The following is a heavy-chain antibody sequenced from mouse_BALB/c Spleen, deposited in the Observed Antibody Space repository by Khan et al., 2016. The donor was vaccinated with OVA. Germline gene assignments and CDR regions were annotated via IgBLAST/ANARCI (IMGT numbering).Heavy chain of an antibody. J-gene: IGHJ3*01. CDR2: VNPNTGGS. D-gene: IGHD1-2*01. V-gene: IGHV1-26*01. CDR3: ARGYGFFDY. CDR1: GYSFTLYY. Sequence: VQLQQSGPDLVKPGASVKISCKASGYSFTLYYMTWVKQSHGKSLEWIGRVNPNTGGSDYNQEFKGKAILTVDKSSNTAYMELHRLTSDDSAVDDCARGYGFFDYWGQGTMVTVSA.